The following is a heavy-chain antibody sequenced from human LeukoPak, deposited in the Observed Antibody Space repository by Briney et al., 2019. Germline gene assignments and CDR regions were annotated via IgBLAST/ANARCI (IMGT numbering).Heavy chain of an antibody. V-gene: IGHV3-30*18. J-gene: IGHJ4*02. Sequence: GGSLRLSCAASGFTFSSYGMHWVRQAPGKGLEWVAVISYDGSNKYYADSVKGRFTISRGNSKNTLYLQMNSLRAEDTAVYYCAQELGYSSSPDLDYWGQGTLVTVSS. CDR3: AQELGYSSSPDLDY. CDR1: GFTFSSYG. CDR2: ISYDGSNK. D-gene: IGHD6-13*01.